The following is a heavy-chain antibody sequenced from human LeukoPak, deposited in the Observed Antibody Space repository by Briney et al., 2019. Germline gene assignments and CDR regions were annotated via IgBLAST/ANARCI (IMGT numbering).Heavy chain of an antibody. CDR2: IWYDGSNK. D-gene: IGHD1-7*01. Sequence: PGGSLRLSCAASGFTFSSYGMHWVRQAPGKGLEWVAVIWYDGSNKYYADSVKGRFTISRDNSKNTLYLQMNSLRAEDTAVYYCARDQGTNYYYYGMDVWGQGTTVTVSS. J-gene: IGHJ6*02. CDR1: GFTFSSYG. V-gene: IGHV3-33*08. CDR3: ARDQGTNYYYYGMDV.